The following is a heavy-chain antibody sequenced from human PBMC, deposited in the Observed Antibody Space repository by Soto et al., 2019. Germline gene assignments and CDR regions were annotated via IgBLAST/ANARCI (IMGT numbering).Heavy chain of an antibody. V-gene: IGHV3-53*02. CDR1: GFTVSSNY. Sequence: EVQLVETGGGLIQPGGSLRLSCAASGFTVSSNYMSWVRQAPGKGLEWVSVIYSGGSTYYADSVKGRFTISRDNSKNTLYLQMNTLRAEDTAVYYCGKAVGWAPVDHWGQGTLVTVSS. CDR3: GKAVGWAPVDH. J-gene: IGHJ4*02. CDR2: IYSGGST. D-gene: IGHD1-26*01.